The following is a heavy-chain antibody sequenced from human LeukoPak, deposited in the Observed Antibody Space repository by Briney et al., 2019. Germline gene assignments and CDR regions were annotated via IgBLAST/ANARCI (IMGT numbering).Heavy chain of an antibody. CDR2: IYYSGST. D-gene: IGHD3-22*01. Sequence: SETLSLTCTVSGGSISSYYWSWIWQPPGKGLEWIGYIYYSGSTNYNPSLKSRVTISVDTSKNQFSLKLSSVTAADTAVYYCARAVDDSSGYWFDYWGQGTLVTVSS. J-gene: IGHJ4*02. CDR3: ARAVDDSSGYWFDY. CDR1: GGSISSYY. V-gene: IGHV4-59*01.